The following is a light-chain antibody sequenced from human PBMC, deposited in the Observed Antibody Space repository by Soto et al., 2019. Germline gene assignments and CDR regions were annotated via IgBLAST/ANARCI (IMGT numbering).Light chain of an antibody. J-gene: IGLJ3*02. V-gene: IGLV2-14*01. Sequence: QSVLTQPASVSGSLGQSITISCTGTSSDIGGYKYVSWYQQHPGKAPKLIIFEVSNRPSGVSDRLSGSNSGNTASLTISGLQAEDEAAYYCTSYSRYRVLVFGGGTKVTVL. CDR1: SSDIGGYKY. CDR2: EVS. CDR3: TSYSRYRVLV.